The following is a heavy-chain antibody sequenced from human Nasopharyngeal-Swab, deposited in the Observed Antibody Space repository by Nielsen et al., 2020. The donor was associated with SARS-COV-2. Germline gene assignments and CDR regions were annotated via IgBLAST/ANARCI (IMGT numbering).Heavy chain of an antibody. CDR2: INPSGGST. CDR3: ARDGRLTIFGVASPYYYYYYYMDV. CDR1: GYTFTGYY. Sequence: ASVKVSCKASGYTFTGYYMHWVRQAPGQGLEWMGIINPSGGSTSYAQKFQGRVTMTRDTSTSTVYMELSSLRSEDTAVYYCARDGRLTIFGVASPYYYYYYYMDVWGKGTTVTVSS. V-gene: IGHV1-46*01. J-gene: IGHJ6*03. D-gene: IGHD3-3*01.